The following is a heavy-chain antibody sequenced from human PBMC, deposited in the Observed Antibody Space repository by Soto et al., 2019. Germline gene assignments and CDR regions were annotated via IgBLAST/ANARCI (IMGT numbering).Heavy chain of an antibody. D-gene: IGHD6-13*01. CDR2: ISGYNNNK. V-gene: IGHV1-18*01. CDR3: ARVGAIAPAEGDY. CDR1: GYTFTSYG. Sequence: QLVQSGTEVREPGASVKVSCQASGYTFTSYGIIWVRQAPGQGLELMGWISGYNNNKNYAQKYQARVTMTTDTSTRTAYIELRSLRSDDTAVYYCARVGAIAPAEGDYWGQGTLVTVSS. J-gene: IGHJ4*02.